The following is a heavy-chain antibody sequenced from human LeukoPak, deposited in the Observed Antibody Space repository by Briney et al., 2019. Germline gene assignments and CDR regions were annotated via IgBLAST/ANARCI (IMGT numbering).Heavy chain of an antibody. CDR2: ISGSGDRA. Sequence: GGSLRLSCAASGFTSSSYAMSWVRQAPGKGLEWVSVISGSGDRAYYADSVEGRFTLSRDNSRNTMYLQMNSLRADDTAVYYCAKDHIGTLSYDILSAFASWGQGTLVTVSS. CDR3: AKDHIGTLSYDILSAFAS. CDR1: GFTSSSYA. D-gene: IGHD3-9*01. J-gene: IGHJ4*02. V-gene: IGHV3-23*01.